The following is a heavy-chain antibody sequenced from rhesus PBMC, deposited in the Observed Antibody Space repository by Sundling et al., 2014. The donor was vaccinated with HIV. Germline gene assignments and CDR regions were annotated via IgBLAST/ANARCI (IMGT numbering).Heavy chain of an antibody. J-gene: IGHJ6*01. CDR1: GGSISSSY. V-gene: IGHV4-169*02. D-gene: IGHD6-13*01. CDR3: ARDRIAAGRYYGLDS. Sequence: QVQLQESGPGLVKPSETLSVACAVYGGSISSSYWSWIRQAPGKGLEWIGYIYGSGSPTNYNPSLRSRVTLSVDTSKNQFSLKLSSVTAADTAVYYCARDRIAAGRYYGLDSWGQGVVVTVSS. CDR2: IYGSGSPT.